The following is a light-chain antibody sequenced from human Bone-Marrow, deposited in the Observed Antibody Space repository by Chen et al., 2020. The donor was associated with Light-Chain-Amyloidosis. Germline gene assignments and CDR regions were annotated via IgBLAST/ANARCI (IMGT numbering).Light chain of an antibody. CDR2: EDR. V-gene: IGLV3-21*02. CDR3: QVWDTTNDHVV. J-gene: IGLJ3*02. Sequence: SYVLTQSPSLSVAPGQTATIPWGGNNIGFKSVHWYQQRPGQAPVLVVHEDRDRPSGIPERFSGSNSGDTTTLTIGRVEAGDEADYYCQVWDTTNDHVVFGGGTKLTVL. CDR1: NIGFKS.